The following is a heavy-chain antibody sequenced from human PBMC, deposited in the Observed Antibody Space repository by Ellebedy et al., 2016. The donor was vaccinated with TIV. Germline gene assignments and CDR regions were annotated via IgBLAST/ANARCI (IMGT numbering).Heavy chain of an antibody. CDR2: IYYSGST. CDR1: GGSISSYY. CDR3: ARGGGQLVHYYYYGMDV. D-gene: IGHD6-13*01. Sequence: SETLSLXCTVPGGSISSYYWSWIRQPPGKGLEWIGYIYYSGSTNYNPSLKSRVTISVDTSKNQFSLKLSSVTAADTAVYYCARGGGQLVHYYYYGMDVWGQGTTVTVSS. J-gene: IGHJ6*02. V-gene: IGHV4-59*01.